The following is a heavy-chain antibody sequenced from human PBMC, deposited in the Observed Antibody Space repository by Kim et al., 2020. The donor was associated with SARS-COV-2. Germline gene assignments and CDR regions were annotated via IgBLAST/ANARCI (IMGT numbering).Heavy chain of an antibody. CDR2: IYYSGST. D-gene: IGHD2-21*01. V-gene: IGHV4-59*08. CDR3: ARHGDDSYYYYTLDV. CDR1: GGSISTYY. Sequence: SETLSLTCNVSGGSISTYYWSWIRQFPGKGLEWLGYIYYSGSTDYNPSLKSRVTISVDPSKKQFSLNLTSVTAADTAVYYCARHGDDSYYYYTLDVWGQG. J-gene: IGHJ6*02.